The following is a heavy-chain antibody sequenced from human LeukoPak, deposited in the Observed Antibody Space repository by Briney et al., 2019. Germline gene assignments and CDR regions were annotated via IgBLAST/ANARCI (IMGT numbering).Heavy chain of an antibody. CDR1: GYTLTELS. CDR3: ATDAERHSGSYPNWFDP. J-gene: IGHJ5*02. D-gene: IGHD1-26*01. V-gene: IGHV1-24*01. Sequence: VSVKVSCKVSGYTLTELSMHWVRQAPGKGLEWMGGFDPEDGETIYAQKFQGRVTMTEDTSTDTAYMELSSLRSEDTAVYYCATDAERHSGSYPNWFDPWGQGTLVTVSS. CDR2: FDPEDGET.